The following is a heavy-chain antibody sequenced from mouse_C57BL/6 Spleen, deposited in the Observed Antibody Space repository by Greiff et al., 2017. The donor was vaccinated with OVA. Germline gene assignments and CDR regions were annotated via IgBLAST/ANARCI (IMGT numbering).Heavy chain of an antibody. D-gene: IGHD1-1*01. Sequence: QVQLQQSGPELVKPGASVKISCKASGYAFSSSWMNWVKQRPGKGLEWIGRIYPGDGDTNYNGKFKGKATLTADKSSSTAYMQLSSLTSEDSAVYFCAKWNSSYGYFDVWGTGTTVTVSS. V-gene: IGHV1-82*01. CDR2: IYPGDGDT. CDR3: AKWNSSYGYFDV. J-gene: IGHJ1*03. CDR1: GYAFSSSW.